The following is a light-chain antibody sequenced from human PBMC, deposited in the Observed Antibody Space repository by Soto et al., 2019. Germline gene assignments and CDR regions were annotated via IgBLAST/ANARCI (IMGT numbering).Light chain of an antibody. CDR2: DAS. CDR3: QQYGSAPQT. V-gene: IGKV3-20*01. J-gene: IGKJ1*01. CDR1: QSVSSSY. Sequence: EIVLTQSPGTLSLSPGERATLSCRASQSVSSSYLAWYQQKPGQAPRLLIYDASSRATGIPDRFSGSGSGTDFTLPISRLEPEDFAVYYCQQYGSAPQTFGQGTKVEIK.